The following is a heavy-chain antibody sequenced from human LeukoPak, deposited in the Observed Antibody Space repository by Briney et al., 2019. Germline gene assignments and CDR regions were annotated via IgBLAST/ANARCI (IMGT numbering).Heavy chain of an antibody. CDR3: ARDQAAPPHSRFDP. CDR1: GYTFTTYY. CDR2: INPNGGST. V-gene: IGHV1-46*01. Sequence: ASVKVSCKASGYTFTTYYMHWVRQAPGQGLEWMGIINPNGGSTSYAQKFQGRVTMTRDTSTSTVYMELSSLRSEDTAVYYLARDQAAPPHSRFDPWGQGTLVTVSS. D-gene: IGHD6-25*01. J-gene: IGHJ5*02.